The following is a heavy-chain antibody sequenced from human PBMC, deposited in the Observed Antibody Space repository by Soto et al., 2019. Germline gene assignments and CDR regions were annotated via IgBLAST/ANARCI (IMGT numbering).Heavy chain of an antibody. CDR2: ISSSSSYI. D-gene: IGHD5-18*01. V-gene: IGHV3-21*01. CDR1: GFTFSSYS. Sequence: EVQLVESGGGLVKPGGSLRLSCAASGFTFSSYSMNWVRQAPGKGLEWVSSISSSSSYIYYADSVKGRFTISRDNAKNSLYLQMNSLRAEDTAVYYCARTMSDSYGYGAFDIWGQGTMVTVSS. CDR3: ARTMSDSYGYGAFDI. J-gene: IGHJ3*02.